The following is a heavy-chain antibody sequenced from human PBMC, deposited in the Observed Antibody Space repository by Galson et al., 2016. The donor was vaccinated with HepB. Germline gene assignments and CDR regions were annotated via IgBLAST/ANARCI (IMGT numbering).Heavy chain of an antibody. J-gene: IGHJ4*02. Sequence: SLRLSCAGSPFDLSSFDMNWVRQAPGKGLEWVAYISRSASTIYYADSVKGRFTISRDNSQNTVYLQMDGLRAEDTATYYCAKDADDSNYGLFDYWGQGTLVTVSS. D-gene: IGHD4-11*01. CDR1: PFDLSSFD. V-gene: IGHV3-48*01. CDR3: AKDADDSNYGLFDY. CDR2: ISRSASTI.